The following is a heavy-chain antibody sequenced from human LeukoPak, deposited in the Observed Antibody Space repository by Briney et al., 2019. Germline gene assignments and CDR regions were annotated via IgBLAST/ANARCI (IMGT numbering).Heavy chain of an antibody. V-gene: IGHV3-23*01. CDR1: GFTFSSYA. J-gene: IGHJ4*02. D-gene: IGHD3-22*01. Sequence: GGSLRLSCAASGFTFSSYAMSWVRQAPGKGLEWVSAISGSGGSTYYADSVKGRFTISRDNSKNTLYLQMNSLRAEDTAVYYCAKSGPGPNYDSSGYHPLYFDYWGQRTLVTVSS. CDR3: AKSGPGPNYDSSGYHPLYFDY. CDR2: ISGSGGST.